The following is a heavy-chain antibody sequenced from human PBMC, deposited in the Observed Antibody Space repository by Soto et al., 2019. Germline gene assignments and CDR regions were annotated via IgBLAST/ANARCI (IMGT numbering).Heavy chain of an antibody. CDR3: ARVVGYCSSTSCYPNWFDP. CDR1: GFTFSDYY. J-gene: IGHJ5*02. V-gene: IGHV3-11*05. D-gene: IGHD2-2*01. CDR2: ISSSSSYT. Sequence: QVQLVESGGGLVKPGGSLRLSCAASGFTFSDYYMSWIRQAPGKGLEWVSYISSSSSYTNYADSVKGRFTISRDNAKNSLYLQMNSRRAEDTAVYYCARVVGYCSSTSCYPNWFDPWGQGTLVTVSS.